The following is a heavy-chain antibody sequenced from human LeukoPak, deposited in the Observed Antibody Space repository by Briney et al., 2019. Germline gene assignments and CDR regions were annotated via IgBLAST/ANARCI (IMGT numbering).Heavy chain of an antibody. CDR3: ASQGQQLVYDAFDI. D-gene: IGHD6-13*01. Sequence: GGSLRLSCAASGFTFSSYAMSWVRQAPGKGLEGVSAISGSGDSTYYADSVKGRFTISRDNSKNTLYLQMNSLRAEDTAVYYCASQGQQLVYDAFDIWGQGTMVTVSS. J-gene: IGHJ3*02. CDR1: GFTFSSYA. V-gene: IGHV3-23*01. CDR2: ISGSGDST.